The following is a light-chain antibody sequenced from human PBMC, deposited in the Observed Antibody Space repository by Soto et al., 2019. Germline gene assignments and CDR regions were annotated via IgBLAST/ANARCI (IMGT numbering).Light chain of an antibody. CDR1: QSVSSSS. CDR3: QQYGGSPRT. J-gene: IGKJ1*01. V-gene: IGKV3-20*01. Sequence: EIVLTQSPGTLSLSPGERATLSCRASQSVSSSSLAWYQQKRGQAPRLLIHDASSRATGIPDRFSGSWSGTYFPLTISRLEPEDFAVYYCQQYGGSPRTFGQGTKVEVK. CDR2: DAS.